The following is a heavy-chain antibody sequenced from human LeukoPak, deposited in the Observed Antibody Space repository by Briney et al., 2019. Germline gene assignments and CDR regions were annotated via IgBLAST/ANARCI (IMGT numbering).Heavy chain of an antibody. Sequence: GGSLRLSCTGSGFMFDDYALTWVRQAPGKGLEWISFIRSKGYGGTTDYAASVKGRFTISRDDSKGVLYLQMNSLKTDDTAVYFCTGNRGGQLPFDYWGRGTQVTVSS. CDR3: TGNRGGQLPFDY. CDR1: GFMFDDYA. V-gene: IGHV3-49*04. J-gene: IGHJ4*02. CDR2: IRSKGYGGTT. D-gene: IGHD1-1*01.